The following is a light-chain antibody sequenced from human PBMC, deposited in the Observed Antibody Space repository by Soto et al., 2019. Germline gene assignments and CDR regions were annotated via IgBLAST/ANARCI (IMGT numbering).Light chain of an antibody. CDR1: SSDVGGYNY. CDR2: EVS. J-gene: IGLJ3*02. V-gene: IGLV2-8*01. CDR3: SSYAGSNNFGV. Sequence: QSALTQPPSASGSPGQSVTISCTGTSSDVGGYNYVSWYQQHPGKAPKLMIYEVSKRPSGVPDRFSGSKSGNTASLTVSGLQVDDEADYYCSSYAGSNNFGVFGGGTKVTVL.